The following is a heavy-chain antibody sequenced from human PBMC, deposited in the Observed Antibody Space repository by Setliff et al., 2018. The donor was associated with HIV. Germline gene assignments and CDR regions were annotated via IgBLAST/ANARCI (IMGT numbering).Heavy chain of an antibody. D-gene: IGHD4-17*01. CDR2: VIPMYITV. J-gene: IGHJ6*02. V-gene: IGHV1-69*05. CDR1: GGSFSSFG. Sequence: ASVKVSCKASGGSFSSFGINWVRQAPGQGLEWMGGVIPMYITVNYAQKFQGRVTITTDESTSTAYMELSGLRSEDTAVYYCAKDDYGDYGSSYYFGMDVWGQGTTVTVSS. CDR3: AKDDYGDYGSSYYFGMDV.